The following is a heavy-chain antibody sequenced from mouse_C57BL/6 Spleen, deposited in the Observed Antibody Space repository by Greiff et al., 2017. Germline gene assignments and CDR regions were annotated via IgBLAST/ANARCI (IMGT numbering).Heavy chain of an antibody. CDR1: GYTFTSYW. J-gene: IGHJ4*01. CDR2: INPSNGGT. V-gene: IGHV1-53*01. D-gene: IGHD2-4*01. Sequence: VQLQQPGTELVKPGASVKLSCKASGYTFTSYWMHWVKQRPGQGLEWIGNINPSNGGTNYNEKFKSKATLTVDKSSSTAYMQLSSLTSEDSAVYYCASGGIYCDYSYAMDYWGQGTSVTVSS. CDR3: ASGGIYCDYSYAMDY.